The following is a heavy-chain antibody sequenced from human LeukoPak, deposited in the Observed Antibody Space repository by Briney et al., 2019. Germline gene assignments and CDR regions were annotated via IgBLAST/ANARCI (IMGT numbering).Heavy chain of an antibody. CDR2: IYYSGRI. CDR3: ARLRSTVTLPDAFDI. Sequence: SETLSLTCTVSGGSISSYYWSWIRQPPGKGLEWIGYIYYSGRINYNPSLKSRVIISVDTSKNQLSLKLSSVTAADTAVYYCARLRSTVTLPDAFDIWGQGTMVTVSS. D-gene: IGHD4-17*01. V-gene: IGHV4-59*01. CDR1: GGSISSYY. J-gene: IGHJ3*02.